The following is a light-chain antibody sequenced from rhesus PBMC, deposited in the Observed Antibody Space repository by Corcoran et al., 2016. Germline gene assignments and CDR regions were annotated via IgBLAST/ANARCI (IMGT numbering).Light chain of an antibody. CDR2: DAS. J-gene: IGKJ3*01. CDR3: QQHNSYPFT. CDR1: QGISKY. V-gene: IGKV1-25*01. Sequence: DIQMTQSPSSLSASVGDTVTITCQASQGISKYLAWYQQKPGKAPKLLMYDASTLQSGDPSRFSGSGSWTEFTLTICSLQPEDFTTYYCQQHNSYPFTFSAGTKLDIE.